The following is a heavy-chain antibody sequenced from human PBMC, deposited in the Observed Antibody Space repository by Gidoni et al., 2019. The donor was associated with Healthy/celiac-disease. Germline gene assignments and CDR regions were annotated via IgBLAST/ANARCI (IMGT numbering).Heavy chain of an antibody. J-gene: IGHJ6*02. D-gene: IGHD3-10*01. V-gene: IGHV3-30-3*01. CDR1: GFPFRSHA. CDR3: ARRRGVDV. CDR2: ISYDGSNK. Sequence: QVQLVEPGGGVVQPGRSLKLSCSASGFPFRSHAMHWVRQAPGKGLAWVAVISYDGSNKYYADSVKGRFTISRDNSKNTLYLQMNSLRAEDTAVYYCARRRGVDVWGQGTTVTVSS.